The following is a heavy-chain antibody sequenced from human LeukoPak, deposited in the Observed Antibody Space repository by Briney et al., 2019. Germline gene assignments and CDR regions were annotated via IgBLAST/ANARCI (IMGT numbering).Heavy chain of an antibody. J-gene: IGHJ5*02. D-gene: IGHD6-19*01. CDR3: AKGKGSGWYAWFGP. CDR2: ISGSGGST. V-gene: IGHV3-23*01. Sequence: GGSLRLSCAASGFTFSSYAMSWVRQAPGKGLEWVSAISGSGGSTYYADSVKGRFAISRDNSKNTLYLQMNSLRAEDTAVYYCAKGKGSGWYAWFGPWGQGTLVTVSS. CDR1: GFTFSSYA.